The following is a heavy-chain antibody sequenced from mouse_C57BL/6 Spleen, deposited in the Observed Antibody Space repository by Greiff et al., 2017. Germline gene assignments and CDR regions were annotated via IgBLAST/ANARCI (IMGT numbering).Heavy chain of an antibody. CDR3: ARYYGYDDGPFDY. CDR1: GYAFSSSW. D-gene: IGHD2-2*01. CDR2: IYPGDGDT. V-gene: IGHV1-82*01. J-gene: IGHJ2*01. Sequence: VQLQQSGPELVKPGASVKISCKASGYAFSSSWMNWVKQRPGKGLEWIGRIYPGDGDTNYNGKFKGKATLTADKSSSTASMQLSSLTSEDSAVYFCARYYGYDDGPFDYWGQGTTLTVSS.